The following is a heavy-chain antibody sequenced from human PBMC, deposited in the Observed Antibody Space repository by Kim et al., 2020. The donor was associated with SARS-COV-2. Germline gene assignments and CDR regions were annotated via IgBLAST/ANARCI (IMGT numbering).Heavy chain of an antibody. Sequence: SVKVSCKASGGTFSSYAISWVRQAPGQGLEWMGRIIPILGIANYAQKFQGRVTITADKSTSTAYMELSSLRSEDTAVYYCARDQQWLAIPTLYGMDVWGQGTTVTVSS. D-gene: IGHD6-19*01. CDR3: ARDQQWLAIPTLYGMDV. CDR2: IIPILGIA. V-gene: IGHV1-69*04. J-gene: IGHJ6*02. CDR1: GGTFSSYA.